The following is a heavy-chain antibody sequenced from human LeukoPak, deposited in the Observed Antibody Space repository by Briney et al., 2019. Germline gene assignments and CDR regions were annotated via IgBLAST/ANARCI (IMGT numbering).Heavy chain of an antibody. V-gene: IGHV1-2*06. CDR3: ARGSNYDILTGYYPRGDDAFDI. CDR2: TNPKSGGT. J-gene: IGHJ3*02. D-gene: IGHD3-9*01. CDR1: GYTFTGYY. Sequence: GASVKVSCKASGYTFTGYYMDWVRQAPGQGLEWMGRTNPKSGGTNYAQKFQGRVTMTRDTSITTAYMELSSLRSDDTAVYYCARGSNYDILTGYYPRGDDAFDIWGQGTMVTVSS.